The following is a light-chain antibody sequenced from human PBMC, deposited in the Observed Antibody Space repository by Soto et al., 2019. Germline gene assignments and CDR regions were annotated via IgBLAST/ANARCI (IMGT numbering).Light chain of an antibody. CDR3: QQYNNYPT. CDR2: DAS. CDR1: QSIRSW. J-gene: IGKJ1*01. Sequence: DIQMTQSPSTLSASVGDRVTITCRASQSIRSWLAWYQQKPGKVPNLLIYDASSLESGVPSRFSGSGSGTEFTLTISSLQPDDFATYYCQQYNNYPTFGQGTKVDIK. V-gene: IGKV1-5*01.